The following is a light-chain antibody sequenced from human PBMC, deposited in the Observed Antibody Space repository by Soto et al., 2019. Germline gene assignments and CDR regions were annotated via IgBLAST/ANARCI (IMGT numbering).Light chain of an antibody. CDR2: DNN. CDR1: SSNIGNNY. CDR3: SSYTSSSTLV. Sequence: QSALTQPPSVSAAPGQKVTISCSGSSSNIGNNYVSWYQQLPGTAPKLLIYDNNKRPSGIPDRFSGSKSGTSATLGITGLQTGDEADYYCSSYTSSSTLVFGGGTKLTVL. V-gene: IGLV1-51*01. J-gene: IGLJ2*01.